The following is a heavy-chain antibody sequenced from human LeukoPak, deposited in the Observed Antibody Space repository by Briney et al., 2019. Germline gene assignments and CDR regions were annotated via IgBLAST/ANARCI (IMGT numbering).Heavy chain of an antibody. Sequence: SETLSLTCAVYGGSFSGYYWSWIRQPPGKGLEWIGEINHSGGTNYNPSLKSRVTISVDTSKNQFSLKLSSVTAADTAVYYCARLTPIVDRAMDVWGKGTTVTVSS. CDR2: INHSGGT. V-gene: IGHV4-34*01. D-gene: IGHD1-26*01. J-gene: IGHJ6*03. CDR3: ARLTPIVDRAMDV. CDR1: GGSFSGYY.